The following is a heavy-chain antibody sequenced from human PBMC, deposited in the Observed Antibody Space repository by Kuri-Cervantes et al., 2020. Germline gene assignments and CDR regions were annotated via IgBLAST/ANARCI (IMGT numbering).Heavy chain of an antibody. J-gene: IGHJ3*02. D-gene: IGHD3-10*01. CDR3: TCESAKYYPNGFEM. V-gene: IGHV3-49*04. CDR1: GISFGAYA. Sequence: GESLKISCTASGISFGAYAMNWVRQAPGKGLEWVGFIRSRAYSGTTEYAASVKGRFAISRDDAKSIAYLQMNSLKTGDTAVYYCTCESAKYYPNGFEMWGQGTMVTVSS. CDR2: IRSRAYSGTT.